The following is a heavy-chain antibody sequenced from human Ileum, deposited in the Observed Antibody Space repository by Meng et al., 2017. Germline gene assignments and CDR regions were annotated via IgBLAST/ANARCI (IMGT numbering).Heavy chain of an antibody. Sequence: EGQLVESGGCLAPPGGSLRLSCAVSGFTFTDHWMQWVRQGPGKGLVWVSRINPDGSNPTYADSVKGRFTISRDNAKNTVYLQMNSLRAEDSALYYCTNDRLNHWGQGALVTVSS. CDR1: GFTFTDHW. D-gene: IGHD1-1*01. J-gene: IGHJ1*01. V-gene: IGHV3-74*01. CDR2: INPDGSNP. CDR3: TNDRLNH.